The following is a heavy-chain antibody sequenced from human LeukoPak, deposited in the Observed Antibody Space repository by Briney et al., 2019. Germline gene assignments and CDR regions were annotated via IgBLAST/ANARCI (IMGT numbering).Heavy chain of an antibody. V-gene: IGHV4-59*08. CDR2: IFHTGDT. CDR1: GVSITDYY. J-gene: IGHJ4*02. CDR3: ARHPLRGGFDY. Sequence: PSETLSLTCTVSGVSITDYYWSWIRQPPGKGLEWIAYIFHTGDTRYNPSLKSRITISLDTSKNQFPLKLNSVTAADTAVYYCARHPLRGGFDYWGQGTLVTVSS.